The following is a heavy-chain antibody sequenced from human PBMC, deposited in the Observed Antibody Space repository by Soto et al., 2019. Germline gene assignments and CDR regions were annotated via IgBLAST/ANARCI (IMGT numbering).Heavy chain of an antibody. J-gene: IGHJ4*02. CDR1: GGSISSSSYY. V-gene: IGHV4-39*01. Sequence: SDTLSLTCTVSGGSISSSSYYWGWIRQPPGKGLEWIGSIYYSGSTYYNPSLKSRVTISVDTSKNQFSLKLSSVTAADTAVYYCARHDWAKPFDYWGQGTLVTVSS. D-gene: IGHD3-9*01. CDR3: ARHDWAKPFDY. CDR2: IYYSGST.